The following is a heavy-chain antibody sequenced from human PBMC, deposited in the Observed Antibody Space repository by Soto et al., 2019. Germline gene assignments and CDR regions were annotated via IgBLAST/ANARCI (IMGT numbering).Heavy chain of an antibody. D-gene: IGHD6-13*01. J-gene: IGHJ4*02. V-gene: IGHV1-24*01. CDR3: ATAIPGYSSSWPNTHDY. CDR1: GYTLTELS. CDR2: FDPEDGET. Sequence: ASVKVSCKVSGYTLTELSMHWVRQAPGKGLEWMGGFDPEDGETIYAQKFQGRVTMTEDTSTDTAYMELSSLRSEDTAVYYCATAIPGYSSSWPNTHDYRGQGTLVTVSS.